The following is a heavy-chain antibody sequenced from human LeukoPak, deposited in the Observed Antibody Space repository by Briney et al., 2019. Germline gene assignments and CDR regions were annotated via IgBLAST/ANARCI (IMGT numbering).Heavy chain of an antibody. D-gene: IGHD3-10*01. J-gene: IGHJ6*02. V-gene: IGHV4-34*01. Sequence: SETLSLTCAVYGGSFSGSYWSWIRQPPGKGLEWIGEINHSGGTNYNPSLKSRVTISVDTSKNQFSLKLSSVTAADTAVYYCASRYGSGSDYYYGMDVWGQGTTVTVSS. CDR1: GGSFSGSY. CDR2: INHSGGT. CDR3: ASRYGSGSDYYYGMDV.